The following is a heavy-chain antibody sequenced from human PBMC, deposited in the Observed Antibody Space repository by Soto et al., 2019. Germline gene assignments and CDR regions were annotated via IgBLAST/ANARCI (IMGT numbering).Heavy chain of an antibody. V-gene: IGHV3-33*01. CDR1: GFTFSSYG. CDR3: ARAQTRITIFGVVRLYYGMDV. J-gene: IGHJ6*02. Sequence: GGSLRLSCAASGFTFSSYGMHWVRQAPGKGLEWVAVIWYDGSNKYYADSVKGRFTISRDNSKNTLYLQMNSLRAEDTAVYYCARAQTRITIFGVVRLYYGMDVWGQGTTVTVSS. D-gene: IGHD3-3*01. CDR2: IWYDGSNK.